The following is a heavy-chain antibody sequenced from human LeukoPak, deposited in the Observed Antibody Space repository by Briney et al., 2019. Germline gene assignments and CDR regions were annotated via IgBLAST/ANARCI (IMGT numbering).Heavy chain of an antibody. CDR3: ARGYYDFDY. CDR1: GFTFSSYI. V-gene: IGHV3-48*01. CDR2: ISSSSSTI. D-gene: IGHD1-26*01. J-gene: IGHJ4*02. Sequence: GGSLRLSCAASGFTFSSYIMNWVRQAPGKGLGWVSYISSSSSTIYYADSVKGRFTVSRDNAKNSLYLQMNSLRAEDTAVYYCARGYYDFDYWGPGTLVTVPS.